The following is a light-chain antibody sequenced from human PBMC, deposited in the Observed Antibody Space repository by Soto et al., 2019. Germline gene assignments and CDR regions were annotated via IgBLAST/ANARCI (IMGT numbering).Light chain of an antibody. J-gene: IGKJ1*01. CDR2: AAS. Sequence: AIRMTQPPSSFSASTGDRVTITCRASQGISSYLAWYQQKPGKAPKLLIYAASTLQSGVPSRFSGSGSGTDFTLTISCLQSEDFATYFCQRYYSYPWTFGQGTKVDI. V-gene: IGKV1-8*01. CDR1: QGISSY. CDR3: QRYYSYPWT.